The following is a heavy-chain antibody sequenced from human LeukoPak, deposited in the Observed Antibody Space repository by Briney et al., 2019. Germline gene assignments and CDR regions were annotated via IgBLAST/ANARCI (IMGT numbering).Heavy chain of an antibody. CDR1: GGSISSYY. CDR2: IYYSGST. D-gene: IGHD3-10*01. V-gene: IGHV4-59*01. CDR3: ARVRLLWFGELSHAFDI. J-gene: IGHJ3*02. Sequence: SETLSLTCTVPGGSISSYYWSWIRQPPGKGLEWIGYIYYSGSTNYNPSLKSRVTISVDTSKNQFSLKLSSVTAADTAVYYCARVRLLWFGELSHAFDIWGQGTMVTVSS.